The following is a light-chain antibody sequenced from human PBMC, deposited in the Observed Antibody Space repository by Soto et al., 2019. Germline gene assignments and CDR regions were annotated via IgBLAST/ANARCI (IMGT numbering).Light chain of an antibody. V-gene: IGLV2-14*03. CDR3: TSYTTNKTPL. CDR2: DVS. Sequence: QSVLTQPASVSGSPGQSITISCTGTSSDVGGYNYVSWYQQHPGKAPKLMIYDVSSRPSGVSNRFSGSKSGNTASLTISGLLSEDEADYYCTSYTTNKTPLFGGGTKLIVL. CDR1: SSDVGGYNY. J-gene: IGLJ2*01.